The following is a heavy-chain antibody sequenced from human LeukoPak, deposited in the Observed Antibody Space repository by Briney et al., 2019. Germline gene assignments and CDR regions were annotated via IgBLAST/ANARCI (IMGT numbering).Heavy chain of an antibody. Sequence: PGGSLRLSCAASGLTFSIFTMTWVRQAPGKGLEWVSAIGGRGGSTYYADSLEGRFTIARDNSKDMVYLQMNSLKVEDTAIYYCGKEGGAWGQGTKVTVSS. CDR2: IGGRGGST. D-gene: IGHD3-16*01. CDR1: GLTFSIFT. V-gene: IGHV3-23*01. CDR3: GKEGGA. J-gene: IGHJ5*02.